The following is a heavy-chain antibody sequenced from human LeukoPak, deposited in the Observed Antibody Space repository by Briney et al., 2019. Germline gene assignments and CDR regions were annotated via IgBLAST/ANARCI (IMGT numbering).Heavy chain of an antibody. CDR2: IYYSGST. V-gene: IGHV4-39*01. Sequence: PSETLSLTCTVSGGSISSSSYYWGWIRQPPGKGLEWIGSIYYSGSTYYNPSLKSRVTISVDTSKNQFSLKLSFVTAADTAVYYCARREKMATIGGYFDYWGQGTLVTVSS. J-gene: IGHJ4*02. D-gene: IGHD5-24*01. CDR3: ARREKMATIGGYFDY. CDR1: GGSISSSSYY.